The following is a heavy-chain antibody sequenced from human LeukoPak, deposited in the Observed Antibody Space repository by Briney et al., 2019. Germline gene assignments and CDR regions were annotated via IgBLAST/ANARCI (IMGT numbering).Heavy chain of an antibody. CDR3: ARVRGRSTWYGGGLDC. V-gene: IGHV3-48*03. Sequence: PGGSLRLSCAASGFTFSSYEMNWVRQAPGKGLEWVSYISSSGSSIYYADSVKGRFTISRDNAKNSLDLQMNSLRVEDTAIYYCARVRGRSTWYGGGLDCWGQGTLVAVSS. CDR1: GFTFSSYE. J-gene: IGHJ4*02. D-gene: IGHD2-15*01. CDR2: ISSSGSSI.